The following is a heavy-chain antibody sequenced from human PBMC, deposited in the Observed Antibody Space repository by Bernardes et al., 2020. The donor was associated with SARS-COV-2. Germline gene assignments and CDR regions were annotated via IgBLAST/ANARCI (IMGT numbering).Heavy chain of an antibody. D-gene: IGHD3-22*01. Sequence: WGSLRLSCAASGFTFSRYSMHWVRNTQGKGMVWVWRINTDGSTKTSADSAKGRFTISRDNARDTVYLQMNSLRGEDTAVYYWARDIYSSSLVDYCGQGTLVTVSS. J-gene: IGHJ4*02. V-gene: IGHV3-74*03. CDR3: ARDIYSSSLVDY. CDR1: GFTFSRYS. CDR2: INTDGSTK.